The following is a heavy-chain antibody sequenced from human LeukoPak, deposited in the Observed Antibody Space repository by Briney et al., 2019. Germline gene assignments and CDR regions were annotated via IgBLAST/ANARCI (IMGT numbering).Heavy chain of an antibody. V-gene: IGHV1-18*01. CDR2: ISAYNGNT. CDR1: GGTFSSYT. CDR3: ARDSLGPWGILTPFDY. Sequence: ASVKVSFKASGGTFSSYTISWVRQAPGQGLEWMGWISAYNGNTNYAQKLQGRVTTTTDTSTSTAYIELRSLRSDDTAVYYCARDSLGPWGILTPFDYWGQGTLVTVSS. D-gene: IGHD3-9*01. J-gene: IGHJ4*02.